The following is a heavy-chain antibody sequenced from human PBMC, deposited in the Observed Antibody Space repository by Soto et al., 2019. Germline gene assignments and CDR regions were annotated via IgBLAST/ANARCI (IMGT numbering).Heavy chain of an antibody. D-gene: IGHD3-22*01. Sequence: SQTLSLTCTVSDGSISSYYWSWIRQPPGKGLEWIGYIYYSGSTNYNPSLKSRVTISVDTSKNQFSLNRSSVTAADTAVYYCARTDYYDRSGSFDYWGPGTLVTVSS. CDR3: ARTDYYDRSGSFDY. CDR1: DGSISSYY. V-gene: IGHV4-59*01. J-gene: IGHJ4*02. CDR2: IYYSGST.